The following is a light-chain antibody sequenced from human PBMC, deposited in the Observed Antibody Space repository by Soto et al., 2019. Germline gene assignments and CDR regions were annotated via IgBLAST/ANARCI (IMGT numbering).Light chain of an antibody. CDR2: EGI. CDR3: SSYTSSSTLV. V-gene: IGLV2-14*01. Sequence: QSVLTQPASVSGSPGQSITISCTGTSSDVGGYNYVSWYQQHPGKAPKLMIYEGIKRPSGVSNRFSGSKSGNTASLTISGLQAEDEADYYCSSYTSSSTLVFGGGTKLTVL. J-gene: IGLJ2*01. CDR1: SSDVGGYNY.